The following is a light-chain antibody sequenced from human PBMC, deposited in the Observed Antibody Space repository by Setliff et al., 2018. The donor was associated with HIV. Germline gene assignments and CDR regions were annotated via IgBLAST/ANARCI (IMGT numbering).Light chain of an antibody. CDR3: STWDDGRLL. V-gene: IGLV1-44*01. CDR2: NNN. Sequence: QSVLTQPPSASGTPGQRVAISCSGGSSNIGLNTVNWYQQLPGTAPKLLIHNNNQRPSGVPDRFSGSKSGTSASLAISGLQSEDEADYYCSTWDDGRLLFGTGTKVTVL. J-gene: IGLJ1*01. CDR1: SSNIGLNT.